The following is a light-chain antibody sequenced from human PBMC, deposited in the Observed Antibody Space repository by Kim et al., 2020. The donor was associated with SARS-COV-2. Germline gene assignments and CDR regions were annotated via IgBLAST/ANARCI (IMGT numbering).Light chain of an antibody. CDR2: GAS. CDR1: QNIISN. V-gene: IGKV3-15*01. J-gene: IGKJ5*01. CDR3: QQYNSWLIT. Sequence: EIVLTQSPGTLSLSPGERVTLSCRASQNIISNLAWYQQKPGQAPRLLIYGASTRAAGFPARFSGSGSGTELTLTISSLQSEDFAVYYCQQYNSWLITFGQGTRLEIK.